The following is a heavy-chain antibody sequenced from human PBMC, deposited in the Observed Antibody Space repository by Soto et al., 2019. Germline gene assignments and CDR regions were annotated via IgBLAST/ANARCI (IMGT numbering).Heavy chain of an antibody. CDR3: ARGYCSSTSCKYYFDF. CDR2: INGGNGDT. CDR1: GYTFTCYA. D-gene: IGHD2-2*01. Sequence: ASVKVSCKASGYTFTCYAIHWVRQAPGQRHEWMGWINGGNGDTKYSQKFQGRVTITRDTSASTAYVELTSLGSEDTAVYHCARGYCSSTSCKYYFDFWGQGTLVTVSS. V-gene: IGHV1-3*01. J-gene: IGHJ4*02.